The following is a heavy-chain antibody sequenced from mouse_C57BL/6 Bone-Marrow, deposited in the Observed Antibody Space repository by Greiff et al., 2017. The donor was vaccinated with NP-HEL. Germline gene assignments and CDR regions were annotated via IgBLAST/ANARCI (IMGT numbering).Heavy chain of an antibody. J-gene: IGHJ4*01. D-gene: IGHD2-5*01. Sequence: VKQRPGQGLEWIGDIYPGSGSTNYNEKFKSKATLTVDTSSSTAYMQLSSLTSEDSAVYYCARDSNSYYAMDYWGQGTSVTVSS. CDR3: ARDSNSYYAMDY. V-gene: IGHV1-55*01. CDR2: IYPGSGST.